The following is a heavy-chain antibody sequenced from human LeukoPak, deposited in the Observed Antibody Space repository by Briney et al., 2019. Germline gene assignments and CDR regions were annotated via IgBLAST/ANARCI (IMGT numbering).Heavy chain of an antibody. V-gene: IGHV3-7*01. Sequence: PGGSLRLSCAASGFTFSSFGLNWVRQAPGKGLEWVANIKQDGSERYYVDSVKGRFTISRDNAKNSLYLQMNSLRAEDTAVYYCARLASSSWYGDAFDIWGQGTMVTVSS. CDR1: GFTFSSFG. CDR3: ARLASSSWYGDAFDI. CDR2: IKQDGSER. D-gene: IGHD6-13*01. J-gene: IGHJ3*02.